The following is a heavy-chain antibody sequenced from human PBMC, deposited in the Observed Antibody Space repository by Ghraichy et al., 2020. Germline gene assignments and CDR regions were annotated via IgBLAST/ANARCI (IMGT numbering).Heavy chain of an antibody. J-gene: IGHJ4*02. CDR1: GFTFSSCS. V-gene: IGHV3-48*01. CDR3: AGSIGDVSARYLDY. CDR2: ISSSSVTK. Sequence: GGSLRLSCAIGGFTFSSCSMNWVRQAPGKGLEWVSYISSSSVTKYYADSVNGRFTISRDNAKSLLFLQMKSLTAEDTAIYYCAGSIGDVSARYLDYWGQGTLVTVPS. D-gene: IGHD3-3*01.